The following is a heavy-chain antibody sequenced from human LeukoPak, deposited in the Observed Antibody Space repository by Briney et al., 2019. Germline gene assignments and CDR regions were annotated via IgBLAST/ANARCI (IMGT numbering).Heavy chain of an antibody. CDR3: ARYNWNDAGFDI. CDR1: GFTFSSYG. D-gene: IGHD1-20*01. CDR2: IWYDGSNK. Sequence: GGSLRLSCAASGFTFSSYGMQWVRQDPGKGLEWVAVIWYDGSNKDYADSVKGRFTISRDNSKNTLYLQMNSLRAEDTAVYYCARYNWNDAGFDIWGQGTLVTVSS. J-gene: IGHJ3*02. V-gene: IGHV3-33*01.